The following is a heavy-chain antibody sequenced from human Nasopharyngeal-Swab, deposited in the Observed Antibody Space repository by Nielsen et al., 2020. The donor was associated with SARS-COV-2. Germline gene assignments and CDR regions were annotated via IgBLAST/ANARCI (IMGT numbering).Heavy chain of an antibody. CDR3: ARGYSSGWYPFDY. D-gene: IGHD6-19*01. J-gene: IGHJ4*02. CDR2: IYHSGST. V-gene: IGHV4-30-2*01. Sequence: LRLSCAVSGGSISSGGYSWSWIRQPPGKGLEWIGYIYHSGSTYYNPSLKSRVTISVDRSKNQFSLKLSSVTAADTAVYYCARGYSSGWYPFDYWGQGTLVTVSS. CDR1: GGSISSGGYS.